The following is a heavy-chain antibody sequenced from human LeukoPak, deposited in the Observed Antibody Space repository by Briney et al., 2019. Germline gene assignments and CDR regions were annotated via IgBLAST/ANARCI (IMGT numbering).Heavy chain of an antibody. J-gene: IGHJ5*02. CDR2: INTDGSST. CDR1: GFTFSSYG. Sequence: GGSLRLSCAASGFTFSSYGMHWVRQAPGKGLVWVSRINTDGSSTSYADSVKGRFTISRDNAKNTLYLQMNSLRAEDTAVYYCARESGIAVALDLWGQGTLVTVSS. V-gene: IGHV3-74*01. CDR3: ARESGIAVALDL. D-gene: IGHD6-13*01.